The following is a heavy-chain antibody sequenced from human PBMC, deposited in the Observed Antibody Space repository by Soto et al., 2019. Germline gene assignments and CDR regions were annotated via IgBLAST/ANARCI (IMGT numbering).Heavy chain of an antibody. CDR3: ARPGIAAAATQSVPYYYYYGMDV. V-gene: IGHV3-30-3*01. Sequence: PGGSLRLSCAASGFTFSSYAMHWVRQAPGKGLEWVVVISYDGSNKYYADSVKGRFTISRDNSKNTLYLQMNSLRAEDTAVYYCARPGIAAAATQSVPYYYYYGMDVWGQGTTVTVSS. D-gene: IGHD6-13*01. CDR2: ISYDGSNK. J-gene: IGHJ6*02. CDR1: GFTFSSYA.